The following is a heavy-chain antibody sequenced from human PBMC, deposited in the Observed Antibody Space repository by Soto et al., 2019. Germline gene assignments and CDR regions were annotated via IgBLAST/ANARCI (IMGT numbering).Heavy chain of an antibody. J-gene: IGHJ6*02. Sequence: QVQLQESGPGLVKPSGTLSLTCAVSGDSISGTNWWSWVRQSPGKGLEWIGEISHSGDNNYNPSLKSRVTISADTSQNHFSLKLTSVTAADTAVYYCARNLLAVRGGYGLDVWGQGTTVTVSS. CDR3: ARNLLAVRGGYGLDV. CDR2: ISHSGDN. CDR1: GDSISGTNW. V-gene: IGHV4-4*02. D-gene: IGHD3-10*01.